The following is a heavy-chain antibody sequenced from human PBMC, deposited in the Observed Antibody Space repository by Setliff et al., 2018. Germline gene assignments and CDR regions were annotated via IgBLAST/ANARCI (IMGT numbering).Heavy chain of an antibody. CDR2: IYASGST. Sequence: KPSETLSLTCIVSGDSISSNSHYWGWTRQPPGKGLEWIGTIYASGSTNYNPSLKSRVTLSVDTSKNQFSPKVSYVTAADTAVYYSARPPPNPYSGGYTYSYMDVWGKGTTVTVSS. D-gene: IGHD1-26*01. V-gene: IGHV4-39*07. CDR1: GDSISSNSHY. CDR3: ARPPPNPYSGGYTYSYMDV. J-gene: IGHJ6*03.